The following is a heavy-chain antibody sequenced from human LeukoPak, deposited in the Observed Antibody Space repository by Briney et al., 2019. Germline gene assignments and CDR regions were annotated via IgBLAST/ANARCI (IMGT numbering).Heavy chain of an antibody. V-gene: IGHV3-15*01. CDR3: TTILRNYYDSSGYYLAPSHYGMDV. J-gene: IGHJ6*02. CDR1: GFTFSNAW. D-gene: IGHD3-22*01. CDR2: IKSKTDGGTT. Sequence: GGSLRLSCAASGFTFSNAWMSWVRQAPGKGLEWVGRIKSKTDGGTTDYAAPVKGRFTISRDDSKNTLYLQMNSLKTKDTAVYYCTTILRNYYDSSGYYLAPSHYGMDVWGQGTTVTVSS.